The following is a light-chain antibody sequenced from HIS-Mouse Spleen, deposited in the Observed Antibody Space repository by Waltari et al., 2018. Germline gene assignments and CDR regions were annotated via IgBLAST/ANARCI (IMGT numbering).Light chain of an antibody. CDR2: RNN. Sequence: QSVLTQPPSASGTPGQRVTISCSGSSSNIGSNYVYWYQQLPGTAPKRLIYRNNQRPSWVPDRFSGSKSGTSASLAISGLRSEDEADYYCAAWDDSLSGPWVFGGGTKLTVL. V-gene: IGLV1-47*01. J-gene: IGLJ3*02. CDR1: SSNIGSNY. CDR3: AAWDDSLSGPWV.